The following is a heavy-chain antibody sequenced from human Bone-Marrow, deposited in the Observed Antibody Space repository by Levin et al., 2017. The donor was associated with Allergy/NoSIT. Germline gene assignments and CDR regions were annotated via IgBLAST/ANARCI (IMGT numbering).Heavy chain of an antibody. CDR3: ARGRSGSAGFDY. Sequence: LSLTCAASGFPFSSYGMHWVRQAPGKGLEWVAVIWYDGSNKYYADSVKGRFTISRDNSKNTLYLQMNSLRAEDTAVYYCARGRSGSAGFDYWGQGTLVTVSS. J-gene: IGHJ4*02. D-gene: IGHD3-10*01. V-gene: IGHV3-33*01. CDR1: GFPFSSYG. CDR2: IWYDGSNK.